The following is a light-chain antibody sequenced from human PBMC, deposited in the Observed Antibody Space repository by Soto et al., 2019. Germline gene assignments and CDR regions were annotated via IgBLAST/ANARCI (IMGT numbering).Light chain of an antibody. V-gene: IGLV3-21*02. J-gene: IGLJ2*01. CDR3: QVWDGLSDHEI. CDR2: DDS. CDR1: NIESKS. Sequence: SYELTQPPSVSVAPGQTARITCGGNNIESKSVHWYQQRPGQAPVLVVHDDSDRPSGIPERISGSNSGNTATLTISRVEAGDEAEYYCQVWDGLSDHEIFGGGTKLTVL.